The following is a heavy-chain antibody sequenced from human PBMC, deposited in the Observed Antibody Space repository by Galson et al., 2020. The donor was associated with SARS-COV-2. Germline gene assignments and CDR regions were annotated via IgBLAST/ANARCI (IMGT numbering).Heavy chain of an antibody. CDR1: GFTFSSDS. CDR2: SSGSGTII. D-gene: IGHD1-26*01. CDR3: VRDPVGAVLKDL. V-gene: IGHV3-48*02. Sequence: GESLKISCAASGFTFSSDSMNWVRQAPGKGLEWISYSSGSGTIIYYADSVKGRFTISRDNDKNSLYLQMNSLRDEDTAVYYCVRDPVGAVLKDLWGQGTLVTVSS. J-gene: IGHJ5*02.